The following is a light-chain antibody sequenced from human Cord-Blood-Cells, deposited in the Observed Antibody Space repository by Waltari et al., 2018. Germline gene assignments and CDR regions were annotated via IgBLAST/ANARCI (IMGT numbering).Light chain of an antibody. J-gene: IGKJ3*01. CDR3: QQYYSTPFT. CDR1: QSVLYSSNNKNY. Sequence: DIVMTQSPDSLAVSLGERATINCKSSQSVLYSSNNKNYLAWYQQKPGQPPKLLIYWASTRESGVPDRFSGSGSGTDFPRTISSLQAEDVAVYYCQQYYSTPFTFGPGTKVDIK. CDR2: WAS. V-gene: IGKV4-1*01.